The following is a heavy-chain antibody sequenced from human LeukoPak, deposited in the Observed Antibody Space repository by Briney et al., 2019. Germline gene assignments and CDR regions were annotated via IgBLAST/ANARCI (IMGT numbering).Heavy chain of an antibody. J-gene: IGHJ4*02. V-gene: IGHV3-11*04. CDR1: GFTFSDYY. D-gene: IGHD5-24*01. CDR2: ISSSGSTI. Sequence: GGSLRLSCAASGFTFSDYYMSWIRQAPGKGLEWVSYISSSGSTIYYADSVKGRFTISRDNAKNSLYLQMNSLRAEDTAVYYCAKDSGGNGWLQLRGDYFDYWGQGTLVTVSS. CDR3: AKDSGGNGWLQLRGDYFDY.